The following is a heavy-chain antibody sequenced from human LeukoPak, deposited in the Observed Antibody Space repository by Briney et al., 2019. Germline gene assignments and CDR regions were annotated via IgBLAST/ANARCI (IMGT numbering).Heavy chain of an antibody. CDR3: ARTLIAVAGPSEGGIDWFDP. D-gene: IGHD6-19*01. J-gene: IGHJ5*02. Sequence: ASVKVSCKASGYTFTSYDINWVRQATGQGLEWMGWMNPNSGNTNYAQKFQGRVTMTRDTSISTAYMELSRLRSDDTAVYYCARTLIAVAGPSEGGIDWFDPWGQGTLVTVSS. CDR2: MNPNSGNT. V-gene: IGHV1-8*01. CDR1: GYTFTSYD.